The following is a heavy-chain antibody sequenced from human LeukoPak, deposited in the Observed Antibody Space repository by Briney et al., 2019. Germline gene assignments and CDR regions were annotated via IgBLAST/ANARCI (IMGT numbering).Heavy chain of an antibody. J-gene: IGHJ3*02. CDR2: ISGSGGST. Sequence: GSLRLSCAASGFTFSSYAVSWVRQAPGKGLEWFSAISGSGGSTYYADSVKGRFTIPRDNAKNSLYLQMNSLRAEDTAVYYCARDLRALDAFDIWGQGTMVTVSS. CDR3: ARDLRALDAFDI. CDR1: GFTFSSYA. V-gene: IGHV3-23*01.